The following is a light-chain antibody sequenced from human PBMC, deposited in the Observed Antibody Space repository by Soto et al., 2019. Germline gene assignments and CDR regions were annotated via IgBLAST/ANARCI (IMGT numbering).Light chain of an antibody. V-gene: IGKV1-39*01. CDR3: QQSYSAPGIC. CDR2: AAY. CDR1: QSISSY. Sequence: DIQMTQSPSSLSASVGDRVTITCRASQSISSYLNWYQQKPGKAPKLLIYAAYSLQSGVPSRFSGSRAGSDYTLSISTLQSEDCATYNYQQSYSAPGICVGQGTGLEIK. J-gene: IGKJ5*01.